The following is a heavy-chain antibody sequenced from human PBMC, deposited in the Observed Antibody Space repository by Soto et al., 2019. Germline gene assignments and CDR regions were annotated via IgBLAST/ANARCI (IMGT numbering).Heavy chain of an antibody. D-gene: IGHD6-19*01. Sequence: QVQLVESGGGVVQPGRSLRLSCAASGFTFSSYGMHWVRQAPGKGLEWVAVIWYDGSNKYYADSVKGRFTISRDNSKNTLYLQMNSLRAEDTAVYYCARDRFLVAGLSVLDYWGQGTLVTVSS. CDR1: GFTFSSYG. CDR3: ARDRFLVAGLSVLDY. CDR2: IWYDGSNK. V-gene: IGHV3-33*01. J-gene: IGHJ4*02.